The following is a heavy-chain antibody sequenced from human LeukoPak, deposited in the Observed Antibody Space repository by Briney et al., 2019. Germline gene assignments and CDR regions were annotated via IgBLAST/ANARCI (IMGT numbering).Heavy chain of an antibody. CDR1: GLTFSNYA. V-gene: IGHV3-23*01. CDR2: ISGSSAGT. D-gene: IGHD4-17*01. Sequence: PGGSLRLSCTASGLTFSNYAMSWVRQTPGKGLEWVSAISGSSAGTYYADSVKGRFTISRDNSKNTLYLQMNSLRAEDTAVYYCATGSYGDYYGLVEYYFHYWGQGSLVTVSS. CDR3: ATGSYGDYYGLVEYYFHY. J-gene: IGHJ4*02.